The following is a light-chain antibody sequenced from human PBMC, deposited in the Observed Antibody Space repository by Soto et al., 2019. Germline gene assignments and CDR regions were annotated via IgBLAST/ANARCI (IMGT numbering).Light chain of an antibody. Sequence: QSVLSQPPSASGSPGQSVTISCTGTSSDVGGYNYVSWYQQHPGKAPKLMIYEVSKWPSGVPDRFSGSKSGNTASLTVSGLQAEDDSDYYCSSYAGSNNVVFGGGTKLTFL. CDR3: SSYAGSNNVV. CDR2: EVS. J-gene: IGLJ2*01. V-gene: IGLV2-8*01. CDR1: SSDVGGYNY.